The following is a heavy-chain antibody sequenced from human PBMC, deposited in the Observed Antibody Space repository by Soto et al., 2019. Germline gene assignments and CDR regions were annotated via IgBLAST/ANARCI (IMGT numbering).Heavy chain of an antibody. Sequence: ASVKVSCKASGYTFTGYYMHWVRQAPGQGLEWMGWINPNSGGTNYAQKFQGWVTMTRDTSISTAYMELSRLRSDDTAVYYGAGRGYSSKNEGYSWYSGMDVWGQGTLVTVSS. V-gene: IGHV1-2*04. CDR3: AGRGYSSKNEGYSWYSGMDV. J-gene: IGHJ6*02. CDR1: GYTFTGYY. D-gene: IGHD6-13*01. CDR2: INPNSGGT.